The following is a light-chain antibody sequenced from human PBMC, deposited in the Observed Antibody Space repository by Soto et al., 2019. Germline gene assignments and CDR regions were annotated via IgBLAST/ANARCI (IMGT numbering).Light chain of an antibody. CDR1: QSISRH. V-gene: IGKV1-39*01. CDR2: GAS. Sequence: DIHMTQSPSSLSPSVGDRFTLACRASQSISRHLNWYQQKPGRAPRLLIYGASNLQSGVPSRFSGSGSGTDFTLTISSLLPEDFATYYCQQGYSTPVTFGQGTRLEIK. J-gene: IGKJ5*01. CDR3: QQGYSTPVT.